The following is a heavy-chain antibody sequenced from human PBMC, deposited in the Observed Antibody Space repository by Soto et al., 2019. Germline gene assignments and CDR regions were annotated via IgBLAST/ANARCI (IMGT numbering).Heavy chain of an antibody. V-gene: IGHV4-59*08. J-gene: IGHJ6*04. Sequence: PSETLSLTCTVSGGSISSYYWSWIRQPPGKGLEWIGYIYYSGSTNYNPSLKSRVTISVDTSKNQFSLKLSSVTAADTAVYYCARHVDGYYYYGMDVWGKGTTVTVSS. D-gene: IGHD3-9*01. CDR1: GGSISSYY. CDR3: ARHVDGYYYYGMDV. CDR2: IYYSGST.